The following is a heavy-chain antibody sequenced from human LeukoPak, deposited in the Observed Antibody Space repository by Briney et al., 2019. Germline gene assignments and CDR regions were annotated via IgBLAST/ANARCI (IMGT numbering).Heavy chain of an antibody. V-gene: IGHV3-9*01. D-gene: IGHD1-26*01. J-gene: IGHJ4*02. CDR1: GFTFDDYA. CDR2: ISWNSGSI. CDR3: AKGTRYEPDGGSHW. Sequence: GGSLRLSCAASGFTFDDYAMHWVRQAPGKGLEWVSGISWNSGSIGYADSVKGRFTISRDNAKNSLYLQMNSLRAEDTALYYCAKGTRYEPDGGSHWWGQGILVTVSS.